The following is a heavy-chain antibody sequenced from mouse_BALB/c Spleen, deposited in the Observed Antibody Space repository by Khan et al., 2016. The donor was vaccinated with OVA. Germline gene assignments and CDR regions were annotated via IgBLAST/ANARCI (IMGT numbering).Heavy chain of an antibody. CDR1: GYTFTSYW. J-gene: IGHJ4*01. CDR3: ARSDYYGRGLYAMDY. D-gene: IGHD1-1*01. Sequence: DLVEPGASVKLSCKASGYTFTSYWINWIKERPGQGLEWIGQIGPGSGSAYYNESFKGKATLTVDTSSSTVYIQLSSLSSEVSAVYFCARSDYYGRGLYAMDYWGQGTSVTVSS. CDR2: IGPGSGSA. V-gene: IGHV1S41*01.